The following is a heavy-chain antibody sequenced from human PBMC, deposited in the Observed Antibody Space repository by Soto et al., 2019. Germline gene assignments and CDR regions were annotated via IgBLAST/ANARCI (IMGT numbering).Heavy chain of an antibody. D-gene: IGHD3-10*01. CDR1: GFPFNTYD. V-gene: IGHV3-33*01. J-gene: IGHJ6*02. CDR2: IWFDGENQ. CDR3: ARVLYSSESVDSDEAPDAMDV. Sequence: QVQVVESGGGVVHPGRSLRLSCTASGFPFNTYDMHWVRQAPGKGLEWVAVIWFDGENQHYADSVKGRFTISRDNSKNTLVLQMTSLRAEDTAVYYCARVLYSSESVDSDEAPDAMDVWGQGTTVTVSS.